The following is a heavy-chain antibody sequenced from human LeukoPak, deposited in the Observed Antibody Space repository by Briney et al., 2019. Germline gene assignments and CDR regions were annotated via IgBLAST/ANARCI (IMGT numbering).Heavy chain of an antibody. Sequence: KPGESLRLSCAASGFTFSSYSMNWVRQAPGKGLEWVSSISTSSNYIYYADSVKGGFTISRENAKNSLYLQMNSLRAEDTAVYYCASVFLRYDSSGYYYFDYWGQGTLVTVSS. D-gene: IGHD3-22*01. CDR1: GFTFSSYS. CDR3: ASVFLRYDSSGYYYFDY. V-gene: IGHV3-21*01. CDR2: ISTSSNYI. J-gene: IGHJ4*02.